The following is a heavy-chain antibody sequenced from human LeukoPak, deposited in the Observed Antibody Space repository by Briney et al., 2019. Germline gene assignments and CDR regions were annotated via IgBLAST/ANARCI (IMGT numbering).Heavy chain of an antibody. D-gene: IGHD3-22*01. Sequence: GESLRLSCAASGFTFTTYWMSWVRQLPGKGLEWVANINQDGTEKYYADSVKGRFTISRDNSKNTLYLQMNSLRAEDTAVYYCAKDPVDGSGIGYFQHWGQGTLVTVSS. J-gene: IGHJ1*01. CDR1: GFTFTTYW. V-gene: IGHV3-7*01. CDR3: AKDPVDGSGIGYFQH. CDR2: INQDGTEK.